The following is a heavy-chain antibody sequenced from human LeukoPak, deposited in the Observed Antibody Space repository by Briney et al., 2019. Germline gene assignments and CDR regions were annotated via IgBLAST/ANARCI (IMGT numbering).Heavy chain of an antibody. CDR2: IYYSGST. CDR1: GGSISSYY. Sequence: SETLSLTCTVSGGSISSYYWSWIRQPPGKGLEWIGYIYYSGSTNYNPSLKSRVTISVDTSKNQFSLKLSSVTAADTAVYYCARAFSTVTPTLFYYYGMDVWGQGTTVTVSS. V-gene: IGHV4-59*08. J-gene: IGHJ6*02. D-gene: IGHD4-17*01. CDR3: ARAFSTVTPTLFYYYGMDV.